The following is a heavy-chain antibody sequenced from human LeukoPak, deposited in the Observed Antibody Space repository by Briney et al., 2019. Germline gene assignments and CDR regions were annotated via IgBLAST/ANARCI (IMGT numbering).Heavy chain of an antibody. CDR2: IRYDGSIK. Sequence: PGGSLRLSCAASGFTFSNYRIHWVRQAPGKGLEWVPFIRYDGSIKYYADSVKGRFTSSSDNSKNPGYLQMNSLRADDTAVYWCAKHGLPLVVIAAHLDYWGQGTLVTVAS. D-gene: IGHD2-15*01. CDR3: AKHGLPLVVIAAHLDY. V-gene: IGHV3-30*02. J-gene: IGHJ4*02. CDR1: GFTFSNYR.